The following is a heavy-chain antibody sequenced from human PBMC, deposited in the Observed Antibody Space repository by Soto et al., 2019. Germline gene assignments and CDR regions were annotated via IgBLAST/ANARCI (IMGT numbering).Heavy chain of an antibody. Sequence: ASVKVSCKVSGYIFTGYAMHWVRQAPGQRLEWMGWINAGNGNTKYSQKFQGRVTITRDTSASTAYMELSSLRSEDTAVYYCARAVAVPADFDYWGPGTLVTVSS. V-gene: IGHV1-3*01. J-gene: IGHJ4*02. CDR3: ARAVAVPADFDY. CDR2: INAGNGNT. CDR1: GYIFTGYA. D-gene: IGHD6-19*01.